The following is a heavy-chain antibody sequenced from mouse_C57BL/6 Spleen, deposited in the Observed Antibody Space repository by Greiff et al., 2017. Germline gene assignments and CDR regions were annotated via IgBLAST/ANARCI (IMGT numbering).Heavy chain of an antibody. D-gene: IGHD1-1*01. CDR3: AREGPITTVVAKDYYAMDY. CDR2: IYPRSGNT. CDR1: GYTFTSYG. V-gene: IGHV1-81*01. J-gene: IGHJ4*01. Sequence: VQLQQSGAELARPGASVKLSCKASGYTFTSYGISWVKQRTGQGLEWIGEIYPRSGNTYYNEKFKGKATLTADKSSSTAYMELRSLTSEDSAVYFCAREGPITTVVAKDYYAMDYWGQGTSVTVSS.